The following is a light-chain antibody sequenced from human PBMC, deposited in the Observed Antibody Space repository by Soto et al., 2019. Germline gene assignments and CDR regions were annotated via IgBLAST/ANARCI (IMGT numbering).Light chain of an antibody. J-gene: IGKJ1*01. Sequence: DIQMTQSPSTLSASVGDRVTITCRASQSINNWLAWYQQKPGKAPKLLIYRASSLENGVPSRFSGRGSGTEFIFTITSLQPDDFATYYCQQYSSASTFGQGTKVEIK. CDR1: QSINNW. CDR2: RAS. V-gene: IGKV1-5*03. CDR3: QQYSSAST.